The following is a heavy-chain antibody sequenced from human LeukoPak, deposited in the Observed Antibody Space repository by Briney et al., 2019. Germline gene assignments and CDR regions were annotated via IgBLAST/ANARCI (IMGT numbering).Heavy chain of an antibody. Sequence: PSETLSLTCAVSGGSISSGNWWSWVRQPPGKGLEWIGEIYHSGSTNYNPSLKSRVTISVDKSKNQFSLKLSSVTAADTAVYYCASCRMEPAYSSGCYYYGMDVWGQGTTVTVSS. CDR1: GGSISSGNW. J-gene: IGHJ6*02. CDR3: ASCRMEPAYSSGCYYYGMDV. D-gene: IGHD6-19*01. V-gene: IGHV4-4*02. CDR2: IYHSGST.